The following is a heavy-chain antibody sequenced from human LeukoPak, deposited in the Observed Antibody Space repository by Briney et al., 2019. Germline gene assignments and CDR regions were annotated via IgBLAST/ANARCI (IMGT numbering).Heavy chain of an antibody. CDR1: GFTFSNFW. V-gene: IGHV3-7*04. Sequence: GGSLSLSCAASGFTFSNFWMTWVRQAPGKGLEWVANIKQDGSEKYYVDSVKGRFTISRDDAKNSLYLQMNSLRAEDTAVYYCVRGQGWTDYWGPGTLVTVSS. D-gene: IGHD3/OR15-3a*01. CDR2: IKQDGSEK. J-gene: IGHJ4*02. CDR3: VRGQGWTDY.